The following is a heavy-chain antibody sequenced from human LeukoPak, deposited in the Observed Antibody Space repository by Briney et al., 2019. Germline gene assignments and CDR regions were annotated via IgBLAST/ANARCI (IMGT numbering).Heavy chain of an antibody. V-gene: IGHV3-30*03. Sequence: GGSLRLSCAASGFTFSSYGMHWVRQAPGKGLEWVAVISYDGSNKYYADSVKGRFTISRDNSKNTLYLQMNSLRAEDTAVYYCARGAPSGVVVPAAIRDMDVWGKGTTVTVSS. CDR2: ISYDGSNK. D-gene: IGHD2-2*01. CDR1: GFTFSSYG. CDR3: ARGAPSGVVVPAAIRDMDV. J-gene: IGHJ6*03.